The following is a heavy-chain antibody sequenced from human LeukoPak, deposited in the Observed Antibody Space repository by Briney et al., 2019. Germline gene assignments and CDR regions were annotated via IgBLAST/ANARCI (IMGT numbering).Heavy chain of an antibody. Sequence: MPSETLSLSCGVYGVSFSGYSWSWIRQPPGKGLEWIGEINPRGSTNYNPPLKRLVTLSADTSKNQFSLTLNSVTAADTAVYYCARGRLGYYFDYWGQGTLVTVSS. CDR1: GVSFSGYS. V-gene: IGHV4-34*01. CDR2: INPRGST. D-gene: IGHD6-13*01. CDR3: ARGRLGYYFDY. J-gene: IGHJ4*02.